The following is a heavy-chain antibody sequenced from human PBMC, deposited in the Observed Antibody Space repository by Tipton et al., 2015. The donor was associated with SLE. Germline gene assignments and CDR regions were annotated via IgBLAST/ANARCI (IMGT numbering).Heavy chain of an antibody. D-gene: IGHD3-16*01. V-gene: IGHV3-30*19. CDR2: ITYDGNKI. CDR1: GFIFNNYG. Sequence: SLRLSCAASGFIFNNYGMHWVRQAPGKGLEWVAFITYDGNKIQYADSVKGRFTISRDNSKKMVDLQMSSLRGEDTAVYYCARGILGDPVAFDLWGQGTMAIVSS. J-gene: IGHJ3*01. CDR3: ARGILGDPVAFDL.